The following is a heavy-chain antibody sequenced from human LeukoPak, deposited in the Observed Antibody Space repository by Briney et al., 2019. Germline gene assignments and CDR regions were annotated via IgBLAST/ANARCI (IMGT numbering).Heavy chain of an antibody. CDR3: ARSLRYCSSTSCYNNWFDP. V-gene: IGHV5-51*01. CDR2: IHTGDSDT. Sequence: GESLKISCKGSGYSFTSYWIGWVLQMPGKGLEWMGIIHTGDSDTRYSPSFQGQVTISADKSISTAYLQWSSLKASDTAMYYCARSLRYCSSTSCYNNWFDPWGQGTLVTVSS. D-gene: IGHD2-2*01. J-gene: IGHJ5*02. CDR1: GYSFTSYW.